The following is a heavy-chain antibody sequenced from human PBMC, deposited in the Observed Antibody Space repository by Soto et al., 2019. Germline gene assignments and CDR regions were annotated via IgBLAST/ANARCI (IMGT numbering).Heavy chain of an antibody. J-gene: IGHJ6*02. V-gene: IGHV4-39*01. D-gene: IGHD3-3*01. CDR1: GGSISSSSYY. CDR2: IYYSGST. Sequence: SETLSLTCTVSGGSISSSSYYWGWIRQPPGKGLEWIGSIYYSGSTYYNPSLKSRVTISVDTSKNQFSLKLSSVTAADAAVYYCARLLFWSGYSGKGYYYYGMDVWGQGTTVTVSS. CDR3: ARLLFWSGYSGKGYYYYGMDV.